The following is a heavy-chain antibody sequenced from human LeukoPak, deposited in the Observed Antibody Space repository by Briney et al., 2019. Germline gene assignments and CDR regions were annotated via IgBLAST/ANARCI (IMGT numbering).Heavy chain of an antibody. D-gene: IGHD3-22*01. CDR3: ARTTYYYDSSGYWPIDY. J-gene: IGHJ4*02. CDR2: ISAYNGNT. Sequence: ASVKVSCKASGYTFTSYGISWVRQAPGQGLEWMGWISAYNGNTNYAQKLQGRVTMTTDTSTSTAYMELRSLRSDDTAVYYCARTTYYYDSSGYWPIDYWGQGTLVTVSS. V-gene: IGHV1-18*01. CDR1: GYTFTSYG.